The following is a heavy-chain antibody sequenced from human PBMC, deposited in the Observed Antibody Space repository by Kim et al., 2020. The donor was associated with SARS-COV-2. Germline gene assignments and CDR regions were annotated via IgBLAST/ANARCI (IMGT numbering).Heavy chain of an antibody. CDR3: ARGYRQWLINPKDRGIYYFDY. D-gene: IGHD6-19*01. Sequence: SETLSLTCAVYGGSFSGYYWSWIRQPPGKGLEWIGEINHSGSTNYNPSLKSRVTISVDTSKNQFSLKLSSVTAADTAVYYCARGYRQWLINPKDRGIYYFDYWGQGTLVTVSS. V-gene: IGHV4-34*01. J-gene: IGHJ4*02. CDR2: INHSGST. CDR1: GGSFSGYY.